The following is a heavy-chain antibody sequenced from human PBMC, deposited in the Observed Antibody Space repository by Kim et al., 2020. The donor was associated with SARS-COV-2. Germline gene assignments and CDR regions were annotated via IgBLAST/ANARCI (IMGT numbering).Heavy chain of an antibody. CDR2: IWYDGSNK. J-gene: IGHJ6*02. CDR3: ARMGGDFGYYYYGMDV. Sequence: GGSLRLSCAASGFTFSSYGMHWVRQAPGKGLEWVAVIWYDGSNKYYADSVKGRFTISRDNSKNTLYLQMNSLRAEDTAVYYCARMGGDFGYYYYGMDVWGQGTTVTVSS. D-gene: IGHD2-21*02. V-gene: IGHV3-33*01. CDR1: GFTFSSYG.